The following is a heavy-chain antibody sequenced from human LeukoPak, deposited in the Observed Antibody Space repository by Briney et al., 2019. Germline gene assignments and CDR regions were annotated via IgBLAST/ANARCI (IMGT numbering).Heavy chain of an antibody. Sequence: PGGSLRLSCAASGFTFSSYWMHWVRQAPGKGLVWVSHINTDGSSTSYADSVKGRFTISRDNAKNTLYLQMNSLRAEDTAVYYCARDPSVHCTNGVWECGFYMDVWGKGTTVTVSS. J-gene: IGHJ6*03. CDR2: INTDGSST. CDR1: GFTFSSYW. D-gene: IGHD2-8*01. V-gene: IGHV3-74*01. CDR3: ARDPSVHCTNGVWECGFYMDV.